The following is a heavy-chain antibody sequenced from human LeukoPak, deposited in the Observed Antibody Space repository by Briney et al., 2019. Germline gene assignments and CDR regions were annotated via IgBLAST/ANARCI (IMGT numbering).Heavy chain of an antibody. CDR2: MNPNSGNT. V-gene: IGHV1-8*01. D-gene: IGHD3-22*01. CDR1: GYTFTSYD. CDR3: ARGGLTYYYDSSGYYYVVEDY. Sequence: ASVKVSRKASGYTFTSYDINWVRQATGQGLEWMGWMNPNSGNTGYAQKFQGRVTMTRNTSISTAYMELSSLRSEDTAVYYCARGGLTYYYDSSGYYYVVEDYWGQGTLVTVSS. J-gene: IGHJ4*02.